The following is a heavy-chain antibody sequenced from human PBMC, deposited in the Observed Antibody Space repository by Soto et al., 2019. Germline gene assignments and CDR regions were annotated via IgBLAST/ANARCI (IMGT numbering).Heavy chain of an antibody. V-gene: IGHV3-21*01. CDR3: ASAYLYGLDV. D-gene: IGHD3-16*01. Sequence: GGSLRLSCAASGFTLSTYSMNWVRQAPGKGLEWVSSISTTYISYAESVKGRFTISRDNAKNSLYLQMNSLRVEDTAVYYCASAYLYGLDVWGQGTTVTVSS. CDR1: GFTLSTYS. CDR2: ISTTYI. J-gene: IGHJ6*02.